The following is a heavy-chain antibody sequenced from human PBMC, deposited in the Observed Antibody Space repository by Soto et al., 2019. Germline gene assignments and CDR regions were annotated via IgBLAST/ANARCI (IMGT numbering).Heavy chain of an antibody. J-gene: IGHJ4*02. D-gene: IGHD5-12*01. CDR2: IFSSGST. CDR1: GGSINTFC. Sequence: SETLSLTCTVSGGSINTFCWSWVRQPAGKGLEWIGRIFSSGSTSFNPSLESRVAMSVDTSKNHFSLNLSSVTAADMAVYYCAREGSYSAYNFAHGIQLWSFDFWGQGALVTVSS. CDR3: AREGSYSAYNFAHGIQLWSFDF. V-gene: IGHV4-4*07.